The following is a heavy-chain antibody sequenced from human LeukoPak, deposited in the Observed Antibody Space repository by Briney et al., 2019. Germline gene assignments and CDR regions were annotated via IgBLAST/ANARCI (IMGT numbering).Heavy chain of an antibody. V-gene: IGHV4-39*01. CDR2: IYYSGNT. CDR1: GVSISSSNSY. CDR3: ARQTGSGLFILP. D-gene: IGHD3-10*01. J-gene: IGHJ4*02. Sequence: SETLSLTCTVSGVSISSSNSYWGWIRQPPGKGLEWIGSIYYSGNTYYNASLKSQVSISIDMSKNQFSLKLTSVTAADTAVYYCARQTGSGLFILPGGQGTLVTVSS.